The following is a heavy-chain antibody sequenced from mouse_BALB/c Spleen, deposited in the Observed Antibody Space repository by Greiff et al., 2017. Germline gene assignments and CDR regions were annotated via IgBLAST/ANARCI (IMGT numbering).Heavy chain of an antibody. J-gene: IGHJ4*01. CDR1: GFYIKDYY. V-gene: IGHV14-4*02. CDR3: NAGVGRAMDY. Sequence: VQLQQSGAELVRSGASVKLSCTASGFYIKDYYMHWVKQRPEQGLEWIGWIDPENGDTEYAPKFQGKATMTADTSSNTAYLQLSSLTSEDTAVYYCNAGVGRAMDYWGQGTSVTVSS. CDR2: IDPENGDT.